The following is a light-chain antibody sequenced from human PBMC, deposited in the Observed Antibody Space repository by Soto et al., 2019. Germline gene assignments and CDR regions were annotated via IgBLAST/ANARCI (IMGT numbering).Light chain of an antibody. CDR1: QSVNSN. J-gene: IGKJ4*01. CDR3: QQYNFWPPLT. CDR2: DAS. V-gene: IGKV3-15*01. Sequence: EIVMTQSPATLSVSPGERATLSCRASQSVNSNLAWYRQKPGQAPRLLISDASTRATGGPDRYSGSGSGTEFTLTSSSLQSEDSGIYYCQQYNFWPPLTYGGGTKVEIK.